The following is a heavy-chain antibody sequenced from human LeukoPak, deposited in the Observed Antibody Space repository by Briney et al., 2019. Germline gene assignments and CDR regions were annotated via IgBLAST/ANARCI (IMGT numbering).Heavy chain of an antibody. D-gene: IGHD5/OR15-5a*01. CDR3: ARDGRAGVYDN. CDR2: IYYSGST. V-gene: IGHV4-59*12. CDR1: GGSISSYY. J-gene: IGHJ4*02. Sequence: SETLSLTFTVSGGSISSYYWSWIRQPPGKGLEWIGYIYYSGSTNYNPSLKSRVTISVDTSKNQFSLKLSSVTAADTAVYYCARDGRAGVYDNWGQGTLVTVSS.